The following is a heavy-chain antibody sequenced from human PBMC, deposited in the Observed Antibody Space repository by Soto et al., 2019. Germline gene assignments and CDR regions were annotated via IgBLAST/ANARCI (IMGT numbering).Heavy chain of an antibody. Sequence: HGESLKISCKGSGYSFTSYLIGWVRPKPGKGLEWMGIIYPGDSDTRYSPSFQGQVTISADKSISTAYLQWSSLKASDTAMYYCAGGGVRGVITRTRDYYGMDVWGQGTTVTVSS. J-gene: IGHJ6*02. CDR3: AGGGVRGVITRTRDYYGMDV. V-gene: IGHV5-51*01. D-gene: IGHD3-10*01. CDR2: IYPGDSDT. CDR1: GYSFTSYL.